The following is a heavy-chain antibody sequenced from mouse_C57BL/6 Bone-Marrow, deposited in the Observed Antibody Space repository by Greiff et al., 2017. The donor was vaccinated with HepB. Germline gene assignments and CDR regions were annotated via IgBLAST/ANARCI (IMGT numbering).Heavy chain of an antibody. CDR1: GFTFSDYY. V-gene: IGHV5-12*01. D-gene: IGHD1-1*01. CDR2: ISNGGGST. CDR3: ASSTVVASFDY. Sequence: EVHLVESGGGLVQPGGSLKLSCAASGFTFSDYYMYWVRQTPEKRLGWVAYISNGGGSTYYPDTVKGRFTISRDNAKNTLYLQMSRLQSEDTAMYYCASSTVVASFDYWGQGTTLTVSS. J-gene: IGHJ2*01.